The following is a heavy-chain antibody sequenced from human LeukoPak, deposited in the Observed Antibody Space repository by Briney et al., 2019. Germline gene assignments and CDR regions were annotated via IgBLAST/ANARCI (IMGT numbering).Heavy chain of an antibody. CDR2: IYYSGST. D-gene: IGHD2-15*01. J-gene: IGHJ4*02. CDR1: GGSISSGDYY. V-gene: IGHV4-30-4*01. Sequence: SETLSLTCTVSGGSISSGDYYWSWIRQPPGKGLEWIGYIYYSGSTYYNPYLKSRVTISVDTSKNQFSLKLSSVTAADTAVYYCARIRYCSGGSCYRFRTHFDYWGQGTLVTVSS. CDR3: ARIRYCSGGSCYRFRTHFDY.